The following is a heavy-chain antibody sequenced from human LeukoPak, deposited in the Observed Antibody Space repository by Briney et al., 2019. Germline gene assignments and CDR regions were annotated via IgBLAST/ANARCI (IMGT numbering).Heavy chain of an antibody. V-gene: IGHV3-21*04. J-gene: IGHJ3*02. D-gene: IGHD4-17*01. Sequence: GGSLRLSCAASGFTFSSYSMNWVRQAPGKGLEWVSSISGSSSYIYYADSVKGRFTISRDNAKNSLYLQMNSLRAEDTAVYYCARGWDYGDYERVAFDIWGQGTMVTVSS. CDR1: GFTFSSYS. CDR2: ISGSSSYI. CDR3: ARGWDYGDYERVAFDI.